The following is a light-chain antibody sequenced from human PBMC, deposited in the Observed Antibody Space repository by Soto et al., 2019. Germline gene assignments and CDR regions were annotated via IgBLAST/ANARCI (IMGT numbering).Light chain of an antibody. CDR2: DAS. Sequence: EIRLTQSLGTLFLSPEERATLSCRASQSVASGHLAWYQQTPGQAPRLLVSDASSRATGIPDRFSGSASGTDFTLTISRLEPEDSAMYYCQQYGTAPITFGQGTRLEIK. CDR3: QQYGTAPIT. CDR1: QSVASGH. J-gene: IGKJ5*01. V-gene: IGKV3-20*01.